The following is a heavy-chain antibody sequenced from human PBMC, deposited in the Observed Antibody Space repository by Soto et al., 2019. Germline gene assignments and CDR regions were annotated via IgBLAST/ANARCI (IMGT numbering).Heavy chain of an antibody. V-gene: IGHV3-43*01. CDR2: ISWDGGST. J-gene: IGHJ6*02. CDR1: GFTFDDYT. Sequence: GGSLRLSCAASGFTFDDYTMHWVRQAPGKGLEWVSLISWDGGSTYYADSVKGRFTISRDNSKNSLYLQMNSLRTEDTDLYYCAKPIGGEQPGRHGVWGFMEVWGQGTTVTVSS. CDR3: AKPIGGEQPGRHGVWGFMEV. D-gene: IGHD6-13*01.